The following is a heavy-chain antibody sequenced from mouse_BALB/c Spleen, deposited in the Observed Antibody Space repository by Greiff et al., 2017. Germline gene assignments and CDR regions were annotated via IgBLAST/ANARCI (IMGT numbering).Heavy chain of an antibody. Sequence: DVHLVESGGGLVQPGGSRKLSCAASGFTFSSFGMHWVRQAPEKGLEWVAYISSGSSTIYYADTVKGRFTISRDNPKNTLFLQMTSLRSEDTAMYYCARRGYGSSYDRYAMDYWGQGTSVTVSS. D-gene: IGHD1-1*01. CDR3: ARRGYGSSYDRYAMDY. CDR1: GFTFSSFG. J-gene: IGHJ4*01. CDR2: ISSGSSTI. V-gene: IGHV5-17*02.